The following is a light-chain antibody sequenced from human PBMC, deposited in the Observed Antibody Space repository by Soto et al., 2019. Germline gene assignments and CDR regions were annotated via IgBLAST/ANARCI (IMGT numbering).Light chain of an antibody. V-gene: IGKV1-5*01. Sequence: DIQMTQSPSTLSASVGDRVTITCRASQSISTWLAWYQQKPGKAPKILIYHASSLESGVPSRFSGSGSGTEFSLTISSLQPDYCATYYCQHDYNYPRTFGVGTKVDIK. J-gene: IGKJ4*01. CDR2: HAS. CDR3: QHDYNYPRT. CDR1: QSISTW.